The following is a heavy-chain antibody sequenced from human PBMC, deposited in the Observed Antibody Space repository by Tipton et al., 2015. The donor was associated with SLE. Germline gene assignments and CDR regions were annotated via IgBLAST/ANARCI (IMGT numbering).Heavy chain of an antibody. D-gene: IGHD3-3*01. Sequence: SLRLSCAASGFTFSNSSMNWVRQAPGKGLEWVSSISSRTAYIFYADSVKGRFTISRDNSKSTLFLQMNNLRAEDAATYYCAKMKVYYDFWGGPDSWGQGSVVTVSS. CDR1: GFTFSNSS. V-gene: IGHV3-21*04. CDR2: ISSRTAYI. J-gene: IGHJ4*02. CDR3: AKMKVYYDFWGGPDS.